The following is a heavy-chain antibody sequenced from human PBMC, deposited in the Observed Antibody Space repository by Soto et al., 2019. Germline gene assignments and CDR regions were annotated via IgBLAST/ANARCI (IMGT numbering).Heavy chain of an antibody. V-gene: IGHV3-33*01. Sequence: QVQLVESGGGVVQPGRSLRLSCAASGFTFSSYGMHWVRQAPGKGLEWVAVIWYDGSNKYYADSVQGRFTISRDNSKNTLYLHMNSLIAEDTAVYYCARGYSGYLYGCDYWGQGTLVTVSS. CDR1: GFTFSSYG. D-gene: IGHD5-12*01. CDR2: IWYDGSNK. CDR3: ARGYSGYLYGCDY. J-gene: IGHJ4*02.